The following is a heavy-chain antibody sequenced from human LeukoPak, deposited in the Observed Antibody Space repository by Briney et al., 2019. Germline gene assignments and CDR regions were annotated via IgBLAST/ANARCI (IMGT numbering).Heavy chain of an antibody. CDR2: ISSTATI. V-gene: IGHV3-48*04. D-gene: IGHD5-12*01. J-gene: IGHJ5*01. CDR3: ARVGSHRNSGYDS. Sequence: GGSXRLSCAASGFTFSSYSMNWVRQAPGKGLEWVSYISSTATIYYADFLKGRFTISRDNAKNSLYLQMNSLRAEDTAVYYCARVGSHRNSGYDSWGQGTLVTVSS. CDR1: GFTFSSYS.